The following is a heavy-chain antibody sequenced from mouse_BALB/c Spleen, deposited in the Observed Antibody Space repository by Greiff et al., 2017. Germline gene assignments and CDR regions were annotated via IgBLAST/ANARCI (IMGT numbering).Heavy chain of an antibody. J-gene: IGHJ1*01. V-gene: IGHV14-1*02. CDR2: IDPENGNT. D-gene: IGHD1-1*01. Sequence: EVKLMESGAELVRPGALVKLSCKASGFNIKDYYMHWVKQRPEQGLEWIGWIDPENGNTIYDPKFQGKASITADTSSNTAYLQLSSLTSEDTAVYYCAFITTVVATNFDVWGAGTTVTVSS. CDR3: AFITTVVATNFDV. CDR1: GFNIKDYY.